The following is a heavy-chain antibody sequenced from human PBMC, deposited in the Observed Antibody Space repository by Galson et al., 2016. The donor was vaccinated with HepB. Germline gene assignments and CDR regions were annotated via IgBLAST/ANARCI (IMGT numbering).Heavy chain of an antibody. CDR3: ARLDGYDRVTFDM. J-gene: IGHJ3*02. CDR2: ISGSGGNS. D-gene: IGHD3-22*01. CDR1: GFSFASSG. V-gene: IGHV3-23*01. Sequence: SLRLSCAASGFSFASSGMSWVRQAPGKGLEWVAGISGSGGNSYYADSVKGRFTISRDNSKKTLYVQMNSLRAEDTAVYYCARLDGYDRVTFDMWGQGTMVTGSS.